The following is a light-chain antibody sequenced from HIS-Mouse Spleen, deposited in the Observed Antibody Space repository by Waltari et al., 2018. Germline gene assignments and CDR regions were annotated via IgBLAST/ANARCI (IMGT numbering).Light chain of an antibody. Sequence: GQRVTISCSGSSSNIGSNPVNWYQQLPGTAPKLLIYSNNQRPSGVPDRFSGSKSGTSASLAISGLQSEDEADYYCAAWDDSLNGVVFGGGTKLTVL. V-gene: IGLV1-44*01. CDR1: SSNIGSNP. CDR2: SNN. CDR3: AAWDDSLNGVV. J-gene: IGLJ2*01.